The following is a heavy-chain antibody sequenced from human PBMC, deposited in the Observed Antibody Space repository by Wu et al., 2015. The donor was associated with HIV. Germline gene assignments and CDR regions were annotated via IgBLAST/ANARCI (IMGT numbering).Heavy chain of an antibody. CDR3: TAFPRDIWSTGLPY. D-gene: IGHD3-10*01. CDR2: FDPEAGKT. J-gene: IGHJ1*01. CDR1: GNTLTKLS. Sequence: HVQLEQSGAVVRKSGASVRVPCKVSGNTLTKLSIQWVRQAPGKGLEWMGGFDPEAGKTIYAQRFQGRVAMTEDRSTDTAYMDVKSLRSEDTAVFYCTAFPRDIWSTGLPYWGQGTLVTVSA. V-gene: IGHV1-24*01.